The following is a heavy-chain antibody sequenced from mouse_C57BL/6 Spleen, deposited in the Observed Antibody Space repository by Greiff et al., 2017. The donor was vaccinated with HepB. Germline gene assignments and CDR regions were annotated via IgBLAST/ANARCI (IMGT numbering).Heavy chain of an antibody. CDR1: GFSLTSYA. J-gene: IGHJ1*03. CDR2: IWTGGGT. Sequence: VKLVESGPGLVAPSQSLSITCTVSGFSLTSYAISWVRQPPGKGLEWLGVIWTGGGTNYNSALKSRLSISKDNSKSQVFLKMNSLQTDDTARYYCARKAQATPAEYFDVWGTGTTVTVSS. V-gene: IGHV2-9-1*01. D-gene: IGHD3-2*02. CDR3: ARKAQATPAEYFDV.